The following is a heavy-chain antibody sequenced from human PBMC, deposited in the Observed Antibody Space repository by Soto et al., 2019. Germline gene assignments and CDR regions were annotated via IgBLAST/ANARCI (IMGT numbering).Heavy chain of an antibody. CDR1: GFTFSSYG. CDR2: IWYDGSNK. J-gene: IGHJ3*02. D-gene: IGHD3-10*01. V-gene: IGHV3-33*01. Sequence: VQLVESGGGVVQPGRSLRLSCAASGFTFSSYGMHWVRQAPGKGLEWVAVIWYDGSNKYYADSVKGRFTISRDNSKNTLYLQMNSLRAEDTAVYYCARDRITMVRGVTHDAFDIWGQGTMVTVSS. CDR3: ARDRITMVRGVTHDAFDI.